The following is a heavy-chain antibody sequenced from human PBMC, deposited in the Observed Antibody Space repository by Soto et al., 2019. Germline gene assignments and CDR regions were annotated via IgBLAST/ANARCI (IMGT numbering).Heavy chain of an antibody. J-gene: IGHJ6*03. CDR1: GSSIISGAYY. Sequence: QVQLQESGPGLVKSSQILSLTCTVSGSSIISGAYYWSWIRQYPGKGLESIGYIYYTGSTYSNPSLKGRITMSVDTSKSQFSLNLSSVTAADTAVYYCARENSGSGSSCYYYMDVWGKGTTVTVSS. D-gene: IGHD3-10*01. CDR2: IYYTGST. CDR3: ARENSGSGSSCYYYMDV. V-gene: IGHV4-31*03.